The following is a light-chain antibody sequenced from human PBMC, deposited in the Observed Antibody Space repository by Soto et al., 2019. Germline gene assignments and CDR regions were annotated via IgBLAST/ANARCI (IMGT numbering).Light chain of an antibody. CDR2: HVS. J-gene: IGLJ3*02. CDR1: SSDVGGYDS. V-gene: IGLV2-14*03. CDR3: SSYTNSDTLRV. Sequence: QSALTQPASVSGSPGQSITLSCTGTSSDVGGYDSVSWYQHPPGKAPKLMIYHVSNRPPGVSNRFSGSKSGNMASLTISGLQAEDEADYYCSSYTNSDTLRVFGGGTKLTVL.